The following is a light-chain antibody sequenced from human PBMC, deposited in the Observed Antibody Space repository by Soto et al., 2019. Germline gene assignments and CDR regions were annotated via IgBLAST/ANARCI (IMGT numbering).Light chain of an antibody. CDR3: CSYAGSYTWV. V-gene: IGLV2-11*01. CDR1: SSDVGNYIY. Sequence: QSVLTQPRSVSGSPGQSVTISCTGTSSDVGNYIYVSWYQQHPGTAPKLMIYDVSKRPSGVPDRFSASKSGNTASLTISGLQSEDEADYYCCSYAGSYTWVFGGGTKLTVL. J-gene: IGLJ3*02. CDR2: DVS.